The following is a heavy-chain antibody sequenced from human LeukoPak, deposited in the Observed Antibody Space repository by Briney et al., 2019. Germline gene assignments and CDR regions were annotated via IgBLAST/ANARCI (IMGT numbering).Heavy chain of an antibody. J-gene: IGHJ5*02. CDR3: AGGDCSGGSCRNWFDP. D-gene: IGHD2-15*01. Sequence: SETLSLTCTVSGYSISSGYYWGWIRQPPGKGLEWIGSIYHSGSTYYNPSLKSRVTISVDTSKNQFSLKLSSVTAADTAVYYCAGGDCSGGSCRNWFDPWGQGTLVTVSS. CDR2: IYHSGST. V-gene: IGHV4-38-2*02. CDR1: GYSISSGYY.